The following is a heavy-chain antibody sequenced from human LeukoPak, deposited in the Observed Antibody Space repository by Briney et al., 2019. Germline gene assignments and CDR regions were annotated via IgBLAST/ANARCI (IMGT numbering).Heavy chain of an antibody. CDR3: TRVTTNGYFEY. CDR1: GFTFSSFW. Sequence: GGSLRLSCAASGFTFSSFWMGWVRLAPGKGLEWVASIKFDESEKHHVDSVKGRFTISRDNSRNSLFLQMNSLRAEDTAVYFCTRVTTNGYFEYWGQGTLVTVSS. V-gene: IGHV3-7*04. J-gene: IGHJ4*02. D-gene: IGHD1-1*01. CDR2: IKFDESEK.